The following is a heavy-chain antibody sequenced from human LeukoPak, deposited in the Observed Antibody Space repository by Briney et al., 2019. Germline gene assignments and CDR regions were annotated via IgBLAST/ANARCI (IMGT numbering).Heavy chain of an antibody. CDR3: ARASGSYDGNYFDY. V-gene: IGHV3-33*01. J-gene: IGHJ4*02. D-gene: IGHD1-26*01. Sequence: GRSLRLSCAASGFTFRSYGMHWVRQAPGKGPEWVAVIWYDGSNKYHADSVKGRFTISRDNSKSTLFLETNSLRAEDTAVYYCARASGSYDGNYFDYWGQGTLVTVSS. CDR2: IWYDGSNK. CDR1: GFTFRSYG.